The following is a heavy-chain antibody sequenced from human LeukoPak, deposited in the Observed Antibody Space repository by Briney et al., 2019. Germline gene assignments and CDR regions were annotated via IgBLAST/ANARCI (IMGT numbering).Heavy chain of an antibody. Sequence: GGSLRLSCAGSGFTFSSYWMSWVRQAPGKGLEWVSSIDSSGGYMFYADSVKGRFIISRDNAKDSLYLQMNSLRVEDTAVYYCLRGDRRDYWGQGTLVTVSS. CDR3: LRGDRRDY. V-gene: IGHV3-21*06. CDR1: GFTFSSYW. J-gene: IGHJ4*02. CDR2: IDSSGGYM.